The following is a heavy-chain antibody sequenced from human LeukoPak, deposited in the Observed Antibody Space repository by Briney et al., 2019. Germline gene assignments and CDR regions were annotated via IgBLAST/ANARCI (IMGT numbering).Heavy chain of an antibody. D-gene: IGHD4-17*01. CDR2: ISYDGSNK. J-gene: IGHJ4*02. Sequence: GRSLRLSCAASGFTFSSYAMHWVRQAPGKGLEWVAVISYDGSNKYYADSVKGRFAISRDNSKNTLYLQMNSLRAEDTAVYYCARDRGGDYGDYLFDYWGPGTLVTVSS. CDR1: GFTFSSYA. V-gene: IGHV3-30*09. CDR3: ARDRGGDYGDYLFDY.